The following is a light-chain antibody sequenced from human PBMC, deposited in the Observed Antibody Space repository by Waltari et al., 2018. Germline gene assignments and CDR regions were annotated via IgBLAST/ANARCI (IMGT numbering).Light chain of an antibody. CDR2: EVS. CDR3: SSYTSSSTVV. Sequence: QSALTQPASVSGSPGQSITISCTGPSSHVGGYNYASWYQQHPGKAPKLMIYEVSNRPSGVSNRFSGSKSGNTASLTSSGLQAEDEADYYCSSYTSSSTVVFGGGTKLTVL. V-gene: IGLV2-14*01. CDR1: SSHVGGYNY. J-gene: IGLJ2*01.